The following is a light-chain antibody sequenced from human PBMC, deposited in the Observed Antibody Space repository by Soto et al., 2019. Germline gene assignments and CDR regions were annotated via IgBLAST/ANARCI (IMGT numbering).Light chain of an antibody. CDR3: QQYYSYPPG. Sequence: AIRMTQSPSSFSASTGDRVTITCRASQGISSYLAWYQQKPGKAPKLLIYAASTLQSGVPSRFSGSGSGTDLTLTLSCLQSEDFATYYCQQYYSYPPGFGGGTKVEIK. CDR2: AAS. J-gene: IGKJ4*01. V-gene: IGKV1-8*01. CDR1: QGISSY.